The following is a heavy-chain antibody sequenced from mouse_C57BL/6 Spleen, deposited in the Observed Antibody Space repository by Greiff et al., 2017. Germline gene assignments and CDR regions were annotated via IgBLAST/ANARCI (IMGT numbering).Heavy chain of an antibody. CDR1: GYAFSSSW. J-gene: IGHJ3*01. CDR2: IYPGGGDT. Sequence: QVQLQQSGPELVKPGASVKISCKASGYAFSSSWMNWVKQRPGKGLEWIGRIYPGGGDTNYNGKFKGKATLTADKSSSTAYMQLSSLTSEDSAVYFCASHTFAYWGQGTLVTVSA. CDR3: ASHTFAY. V-gene: IGHV1-82*01.